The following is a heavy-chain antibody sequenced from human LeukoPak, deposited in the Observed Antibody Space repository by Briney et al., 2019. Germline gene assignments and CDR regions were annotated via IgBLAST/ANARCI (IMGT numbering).Heavy chain of an antibody. Sequence: SETLSLTCAVYGGSFSGYYWSWIRQPPGKGLEWIGEINHSGSTNYNPSLKSRVTISVDTSKNQFSLKLSSVTAADTAVYYCARARPGRFGEPEHFDYWGQGTLVTVSS. CDR1: GGSFSGYY. V-gene: IGHV4-34*01. CDR2: INHSGST. J-gene: IGHJ4*02. D-gene: IGHD3-10*01. CDR3: ARARPGRFGEPEHFDY.